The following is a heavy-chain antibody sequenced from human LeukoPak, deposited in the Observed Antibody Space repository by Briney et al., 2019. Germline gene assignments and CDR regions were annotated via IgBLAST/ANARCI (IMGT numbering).Heavy chain of an antibody. V-gene: IGHV3-74*01. CDR2: INSDGSST. D-gene: IGHD3-22*01. Sequence: GGSLRLSCAASRFTFSTYWMHWVRQAPGKGLVWVSRINSDGSSTDYADSVKGRFTISRDNSKNTLYLRMNSLRAEDTAVYYCAKAVVPVISQHYFDYWGQGTLVTVSS. CDR3: AKAVVPVISQHYFDY. CDR1: RFTFSTYW. J-gene: IGHJ4*02.